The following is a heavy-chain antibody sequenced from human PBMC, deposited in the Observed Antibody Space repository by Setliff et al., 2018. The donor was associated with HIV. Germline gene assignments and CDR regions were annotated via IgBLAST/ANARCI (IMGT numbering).Heavy chain of an antibody. V-gene: IGHV3-53*04. J-gene: IGHJ6*03. CDR2: IYSGGTT. CDR3: ARDRGRGMAPSGILDYYYMDV. D-gene: IGHD6-13*01. Sequence: PGGSLRLSCAASGFTVSRYYMSWARQAPGKGLEWVSIIYSGGTTYYADSVKGRFIISRHNSNNTLYLQMNSLRAEDSAMYYCARDRGRGMAPSGILDYYYMDVWGKGTTVTVSS. CDR1: GFTVSRYY.